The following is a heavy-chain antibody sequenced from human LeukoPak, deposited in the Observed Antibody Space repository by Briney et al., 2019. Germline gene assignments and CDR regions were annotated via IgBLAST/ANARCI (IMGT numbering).Heavy chain of an antibody. Sequence: GGSLRLSCAASVYTFTSYAMHWVRQAPGQRLECMGWINTGNGNTKYSQKFQGRVTITRDTSASTAYMDLSSLRSEDTAVYYCARNTETAIPLPYYFDYWGQGTLVTVSS. CDR2: INTGNGNT. CDR1: VYTFTSYA. CDR3: ARNTETAIPLPYYFDY. V-gene: IGHV1-3*04. D-gene: IGHD2-21*02. J-gene: IGHJ4*02.